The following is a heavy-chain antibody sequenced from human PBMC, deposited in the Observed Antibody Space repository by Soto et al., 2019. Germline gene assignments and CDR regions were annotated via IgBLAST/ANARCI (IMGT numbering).Heavy chain of an antibody. CDR3: ARDNTQLGMGP. D-gene: IGHD7-27*01. CDR1: GGSISSYY. Sequence: SETLSLTCTVSGGSISSYYWSWIRQPPGKGLEWIGYIYYSGSTNYNPSLKSRVTISVDTSKNQFSLKLSSVTAADTAVYYCARDNTQLGMGPWGQGTLVTVSS. CDR2: IYYSGST. J-gene: IGHJ5*02. V-gene: IGHV4-59*12.